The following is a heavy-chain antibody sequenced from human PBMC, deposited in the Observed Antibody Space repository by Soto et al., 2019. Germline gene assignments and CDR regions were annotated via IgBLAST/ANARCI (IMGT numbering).Heavy chain of an antibody. CDR1: GGTFSSYT. CDR3: ARVVVAASINWFDP. CDR2: IIPILGIA. J-gene: IGHJ5*02. Sequence: ASVKVSCKASGGTFSSYTISWVRQAPGQGLEWMGRIIPILGIANYAQKFQGRVTITADKSTSTAYMELSSLRSEDTAVYYCARVVVAASINWFDPWGQGTLVTVSS. D-gene: IGHD2-15*01. V-gene: IGHV1-69*02.